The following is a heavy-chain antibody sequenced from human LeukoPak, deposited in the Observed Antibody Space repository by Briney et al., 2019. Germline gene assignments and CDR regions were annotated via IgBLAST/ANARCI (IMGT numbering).Heavy chain of an antibody. V-gene: IGHV4-4*08. D-gene: IGHD3-22*01. CDR1: GGSISSYY. J-gene: IGHJ4*02. Sequence: SETLSLTCTVSGGSISSYYWSWIRQPPGKGMEWIGRIYTSGSTNYNPSLESRVTISADTSTNQFSLKLSSVTAADTAVYYCASDSSGYYPYWGQGTLVTVSS. CDR2: IYTSGST. CDR3: ASDSSGYYPY.